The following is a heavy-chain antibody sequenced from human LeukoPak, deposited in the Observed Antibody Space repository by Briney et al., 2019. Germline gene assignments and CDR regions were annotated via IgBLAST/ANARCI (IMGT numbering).Heavy chain of an antibody. CDR1: GVSISGFY. CDR3: ARRRGGFSEGEVDY. CDR2: SHTGGSF. Sequence: SETLSLTCTVSGVSISGFYWNGIRQPPRKGLECVGYSHTGGSFSSNPSLNSRVAFSMDTSKNQVSLRLNSVTATDTAVYYCARRRGGFSEGEVDYWGQGIPVTVST. V-gene: IGHV4-4*08. J-gene: IGHJ4*02. D-gene: IGHD3-10*01.